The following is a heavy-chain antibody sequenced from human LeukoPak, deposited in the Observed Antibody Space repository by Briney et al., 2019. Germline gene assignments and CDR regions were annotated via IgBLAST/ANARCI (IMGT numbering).Heavy chain of an antibody. Sequence: GGSLTLSCVASGFTFSSYAMSWVRETPARGLEWVSSLRGNGDAFYADSVKGRFTLSRDESRNTVYLQLNKLRVEDTAIYYCAKSSWVSTADAVLWGQGTVVTVSS. CDR1: GFTFSSYA. D-gene: IGHD3-16*01. J-gene: IGHJ4*02. V-gene: IGHV3-23*01. CDR3: AKSSWVSTADAVL. CDR2: LRGNGDA.